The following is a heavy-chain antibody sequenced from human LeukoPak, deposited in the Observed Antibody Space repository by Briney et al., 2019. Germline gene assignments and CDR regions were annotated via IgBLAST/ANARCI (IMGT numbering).Heavy chain of an antibody. D-gene: IGHD6-13*01. CDR2: TYYMSKWYN. CDR3: ARDEALIAAAGVYYGMDV. J-gene: IGHJ6*02. Sequence: SQTLSLTCAISGDSVSSNSAAWNWIRQSPSRGLEWLGSTYYMSKWYNDYTVSVKSRITINPDTSKNQFSLQLNSVTPEDTAVYYCARDEALIAAAGVYYGMDVWGQGTTVTVSS. V-gene: IGHV6-1*01. CDR1: GDSVSSNSAA.